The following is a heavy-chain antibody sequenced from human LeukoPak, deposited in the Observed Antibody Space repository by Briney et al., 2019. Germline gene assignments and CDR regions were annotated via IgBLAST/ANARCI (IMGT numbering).Heavy chain of an antibody. CDR2: ISGSGGST. CDR1: GFTFSSYA. J-gene: IGHJ4*02. Sequence: GGSLRLSCAASGFTFSSYAMSWVRQAPGKGLEWVSAISGSGGSTYYADSVKGRFTISRDNSKNTLYLQMNSLRDEDTAVYYCAKEGPAAIVVVRAVDYWGQGTLVTVSS. CDR3: AKEGPAAIVVVRAVDY. V-gene: IGHV3-23*01. D-gene: IGHD3-22*01.